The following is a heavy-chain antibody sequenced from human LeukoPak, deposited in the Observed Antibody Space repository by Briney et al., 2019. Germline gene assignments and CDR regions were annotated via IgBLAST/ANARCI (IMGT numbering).Heavy chain of an antibody. Sequence: SETLSLTCTVSGGSVSSGLNKWSWIRQPPGKELEWIGYISYSGSASYNPSLRSRVTISLDTSTNQFSLTLGSVTAADTAVYYCAREAECSGGSCYSYGWFDPWGQGTQVIVSS. CDR3: AREAECSGGSCYSYGWFDP. V-gene: IGHV4-61*01. J-gene: IGHJ5*02. CDR1: GGSVSSGLNK. D-gene: IGHD2-15*01. CDR2: ISYSGSA.